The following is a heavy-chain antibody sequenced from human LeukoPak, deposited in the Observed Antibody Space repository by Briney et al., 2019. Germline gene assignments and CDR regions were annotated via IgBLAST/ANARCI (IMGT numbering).Heavy chain of an antibody. CDR1: GYSFTSYW. D-gene: IGHD2-15*01. Sequence: GESLKISCKGSGYSFTSYWIGWVRQMPGKGLEWMGIIYPGDPDTRYSPSFQGQVTISADKSISTAYLQWSSLKASDTAMYYCARQVACSGGSCYHSYADYWGQGTLVTVSS. V-gene: IGHV5-51*01. CDR2: IYPGDPDT. J-gene: IGHJ4*02. CDR3: ARQVACSGGSCYHSYADY.